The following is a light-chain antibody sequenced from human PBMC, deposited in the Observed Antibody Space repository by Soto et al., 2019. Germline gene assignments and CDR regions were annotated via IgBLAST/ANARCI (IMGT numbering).Light chain of an antibody. Sequence: EIVLTQSPGTLSLSPGEGATLSCRASQTVSSTYLAWYQQKPGRAPSLLIHGASTRAAGIPDRFSASGSGTHFTLTINRLEPEDFAVYYCQQYGSSPFTFGPGTKVDIK. V-gene: IGKV3-20*01. J-gene: IGKJ3*01. CDR3: QQYGSSPFT. CDR2: GAS. CDR1: QTVSSTY.